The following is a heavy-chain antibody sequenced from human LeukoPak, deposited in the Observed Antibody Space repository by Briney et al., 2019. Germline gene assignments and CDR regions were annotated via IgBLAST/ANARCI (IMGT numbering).Heavy chain of an antibody. CDR2: IYYSGST. CDR1: GGSISSSSYY. V-gene: IGHV4-39*01. D-gene: IGHD3-9*01. CDR3: ADHRPHSIILTGLYYFAS. J-gene: IGHJ4*03. Sequence: PSETLSLTCTVSGGSISSSSYYWGWIRQPPGKGLEWIGSIYYSGSTYYNPSLKSRVTISVDTSKNQFSLKLSSVTAADTAVYYLADHRPHSIILTGLYYFASGGKGPLVTVSP.